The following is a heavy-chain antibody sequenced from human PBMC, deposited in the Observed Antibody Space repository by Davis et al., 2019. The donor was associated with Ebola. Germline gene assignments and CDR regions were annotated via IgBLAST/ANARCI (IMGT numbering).Heavy chain of an antibody. D-gene: IGHD6-19*01. CDR2: MYYSGST. J-gene: IGHJ6*04. Sequence: MPSETLSLTCSVSSYSISNGYYWGWVRQPPGKGLEWIGSMYYSGSTYYNPSLKSRVTMSVATSKNQFSLKLSSVTAADTAVYYCARVGSGSLFFYYGMDVWGKGTTVTVSS. V-gene: IGHV4-38-2*02. CDR3: ARVGSGSLFFYYGMDV. CDR1: SYSISNGYY.